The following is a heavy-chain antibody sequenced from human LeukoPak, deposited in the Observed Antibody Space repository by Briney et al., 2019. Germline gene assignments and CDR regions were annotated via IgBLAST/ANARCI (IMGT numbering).Heavy chain of an antibody. CDR2: IYSGGST. V-gene: IGHV3-53*01. CDR3: AKDQRIVVVITDAFDI. J-gene: IGHJ3*02. Sequence: QPGGSLRLSCAASGFTVSSNYMSWVRQAPGKGLEWVSVIYSGGSTYYADSVKGRFTISRDNSKNTLYLQMNSLRAEDTAVYYCAKDQRIVVVITDAFDIWGQGTMVTVSS. CDR1: GFTVSSNY. D-gene: IGHD3-22*01.